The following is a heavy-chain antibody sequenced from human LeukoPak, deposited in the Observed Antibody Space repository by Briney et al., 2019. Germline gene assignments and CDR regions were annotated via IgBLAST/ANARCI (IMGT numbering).Heavy chain of an antibody. Sequence: PETLSLTCSVSGGSIGSYHWNWIQQPSGKGLEWIGIVFNNGGTKHNPSLKSRVAISVDTSKNQFALKLSSVTAADTAVYYCVASYGGYVLDYWGQGALVIVSS. CDR1: GGSIGSYH. V-gene: IGHV4-59*01. D-gene: IGHD5-12*01. J-gene: IGHJ4*02. CDR3: VASYGGYVLDY. CDR2: VFNNGGT.